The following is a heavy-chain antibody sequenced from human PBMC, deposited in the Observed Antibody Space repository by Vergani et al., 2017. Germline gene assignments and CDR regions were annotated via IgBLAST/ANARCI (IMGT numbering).Heavy chain of an antibody. J-gene: IGHJ4*02. CDR2: ITYNGGRT. CDR1: GFTLENYA. Sequence: EVELLQSGGGLVQPGGSLRLSCVASGFTLENYATTWVRQAPGKGLEWVSTITYNGGRTYYADSVTGRFTISRDNSKNTLFLQLKTLRAEDTGVYYCAKDYNIMGALHYWGQGTLVAVSS. D-gene: IGHD5-12*01. CDR3: AKDYNIMGALHY. V-gene: IGHV3-23*01.